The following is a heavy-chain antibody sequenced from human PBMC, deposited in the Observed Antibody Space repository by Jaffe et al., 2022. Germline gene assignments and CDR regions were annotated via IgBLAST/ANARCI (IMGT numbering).Heavy chain of an antibody. J-gene: IGHJ3*02. V-gene: IGHV4-61*01. CDR1: GGSVSSGSYY. CDR3: ARDNSGYCSGGSCYSDAFDI. D-gene: IGHD2-15*01. CDR2: IYYSGST. Sequence: QVQLQESGPGLVKPSETLSLTCTVSGGSVSSGSYYWSWIRQPPGKGLEWIGYIYYSGSTNYNPSLKSRVTISVDTSKNQFSLKLSSVTAADTAVYYCARDNSGYCSGGSCYSDAFDIWGQGTMVTVSS.